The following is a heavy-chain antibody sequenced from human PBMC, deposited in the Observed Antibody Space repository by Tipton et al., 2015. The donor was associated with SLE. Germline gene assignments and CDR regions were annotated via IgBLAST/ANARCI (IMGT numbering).Heavy chain of an antibody. V-gene: IGHV4-39*07. J-gene: IGHJ5*02. CDR2: IHYTGST. CDR3: ARVKGVITYNWFDP. CDR1: GGSISSSSYY. Sequence: TLSLTCIVSGGSISSSSYYWGWIRQPPGKGLEWIGSIHYTGSTYYNPSLKSRVTISVDTSKNQFSLKLSSVTAADTAVYYCARVKGVITYNWFDPWGQGTLVTVSS. D-gene: IGHD3-22*01.